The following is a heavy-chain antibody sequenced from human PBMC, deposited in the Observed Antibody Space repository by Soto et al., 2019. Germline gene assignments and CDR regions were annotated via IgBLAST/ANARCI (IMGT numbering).Heavy chain of an antibody. Sequence: QVQLVESGGGVVQPGRSLRLSCAASGFTFSSYGMHWVRQAPGKGLEWVAVISYDGSNKYYADSVKGRFTISRDNSKNTLYLQMNSLRAEDTAVYYCAKGRYYDFWSGYYNYFAYWGQGTLVTVSS. J-gene: IGHJ4*02. D-gene: IGHD3-3*01. CDR3: AKGRYYDFWSGYYNYFAY. CDR1: GFTFSSYG. V-gene: IGHV3-30*18. CDR2: ISYDGSNK.